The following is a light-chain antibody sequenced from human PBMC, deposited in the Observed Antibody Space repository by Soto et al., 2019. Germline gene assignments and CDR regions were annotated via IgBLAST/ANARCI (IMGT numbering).Light chain of an antibody. CDR1: QSLLHSNGYKY. CDR3: MQALQTPLT. V-gene: IGKV2-28*01. CDR2: LGS. Sequence: DIVMTQSPLSLPVTPGEPASISCRSSQSLLHSNGYKYLDWYLQKPGQSPQLLIYLGSNRASGVPDMFSGSGSGTDFTLKISRVEADDVGVYYCMQALQTPLTFGGGTKVEIK. J-gene: IGKJ4*01.